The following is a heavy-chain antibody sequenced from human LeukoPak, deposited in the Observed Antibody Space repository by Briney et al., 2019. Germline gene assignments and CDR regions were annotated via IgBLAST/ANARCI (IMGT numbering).Heavy chain of an antibody. D-gene: IGHD3-22*01. V-gene: IGHV1-18*01. CDR2: ISAYNGNT. Sequence: GASVKVSCKASGYTFTSYGISWVRQAPGQGLEWMGWISAYNGNTNYAQKLQGRVTMTTGTSTSTAYMELRILRSDDTAGSYCAEEAGGGRGYYDSSGFDAFDIWGQGTMVTVSS. J-gene: IGHJ3*02. CDR3: AEEAGGGRGYYDSSGFDAFDI. CDR1: GYTFTSYG.